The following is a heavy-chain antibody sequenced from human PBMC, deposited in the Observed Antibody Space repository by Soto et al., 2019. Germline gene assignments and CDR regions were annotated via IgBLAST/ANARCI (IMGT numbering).Heavy chain of an antibody. CDR1: GYTFTSYD. Sequence: QVQLVQSGAEVKKPGASVKVSCKASGYTFTSYDINWVRQATGQGLEWMGWMNPNSGNTGYAQKFHGRVTMTKNTSISTAYMELSSLRSEDTAVYYCARGFRITMVRGVSANYYFDYWGQGTLVTVSS. D-gene: IGHD3-10*01. J-gene: IGHJ4*02. V-gene: IGHV1-8*01. CDR3: ARGFRITMVRGVSANYYFDY. CDR2: MNPNSGNT.